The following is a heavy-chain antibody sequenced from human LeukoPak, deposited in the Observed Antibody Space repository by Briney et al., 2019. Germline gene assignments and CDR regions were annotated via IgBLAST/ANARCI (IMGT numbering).Heavy chain of an antibody. D-gene: IGHD1-26*01. CDR2: ISGSGGST. Sequence: PGGSLRLSCAASGFTFSSYAMSWVRQAPGKGLEWVSAISGSGGSTYYADSVKGRFTISRDNSKNTLYLQMNSLRAEDTAVYCCAKGLYSGSYYVRSSYFQHWGQGTLVTVSS. CDR1: GFTFSSYA. V-gene: IGHV3-23*01. CDR3: AKGLYSGSYYVRSSYFQH. J-gene: IGHJ1*01.